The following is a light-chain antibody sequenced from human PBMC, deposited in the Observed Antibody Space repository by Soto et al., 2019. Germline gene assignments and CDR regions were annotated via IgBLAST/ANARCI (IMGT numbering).Light chain of an antibody. J-gene: IGKJ4*01. CDR1: QTVTSS. CDR3: QQYNWPL. Sequence: EIVLTQSPATLSLSPGERATLSCRASQTVTSSLAWYQQKPGQAPRLLIYDASNRATGIPARFSGSGSGTDFTLTISSLEPEDFAVYYCQQYNWPLFGGGTKV. V-gene: IGKV3-11*01. CDR2: DAS.